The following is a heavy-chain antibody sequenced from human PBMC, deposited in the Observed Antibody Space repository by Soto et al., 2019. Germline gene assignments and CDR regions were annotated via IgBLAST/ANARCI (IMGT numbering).Heavy chain of an antibody. CDR1: GGSISSGDYY. D-gene: IGHD6-6*01. Sequence: QVQLQESGPGLVKPSQTLSLTCTVSGGSISSGDYYWSWIRQPPGKGLEWIGYIYYSGSTYYNPSLKSRVTISVDKSKNQFSLKLSSVTAADTAVYYCARASSSSSFWYYYYGMDVWGQGTTVTVSS. CDR3: ARASSSSSFWYYYYGMDV. J-gene: IGHJ6*02. V-gene: IGHV4-30-4*01. CDR2: IYYSGST.